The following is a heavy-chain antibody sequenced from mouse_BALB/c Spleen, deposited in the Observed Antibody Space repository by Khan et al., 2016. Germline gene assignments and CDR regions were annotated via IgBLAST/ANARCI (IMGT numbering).Heavy chain of an antibody. D-gene: IGHD1-1*01. Sequence: VQLQQSGAELVKPGASVKLSCTASGFNIKDTYMHWVKQRPEQGLEWIGRIDPANGNTKYDPKFQGKATITADTSSNTASLQLSSLTSEDTAVYYCASTVVADFDYWGQGTTLTVSS. CDR1: GFNIKDTY. CDR2: IDPANGNT. CDR3: ASTVVADFDY. V-gene: IGHV14-3*02. J-gene: IGHJ2*01.